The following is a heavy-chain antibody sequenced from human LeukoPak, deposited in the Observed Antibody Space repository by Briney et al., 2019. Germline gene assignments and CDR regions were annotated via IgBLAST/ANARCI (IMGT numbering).Heavy chain of an antibody. CDR1: GFTFSSYA. CDR3: AKAMTKDYGGNSFDY. CDR2: ISGSGGST. D-gene: IGHD4-23*01. Sequence: PGGSLRLSCAASGFTFSSYAMSWVRQAPGKGLEWVSAISGSGGSTYYADSVKGRFTISRDNSKNTLYLQMNSLRAEDTAVYYCAKAMTKDYGGNSFDYWGQGTLVTVSS. J-gene: IGHJ4*02. V-gene: IGHV3-23*01.